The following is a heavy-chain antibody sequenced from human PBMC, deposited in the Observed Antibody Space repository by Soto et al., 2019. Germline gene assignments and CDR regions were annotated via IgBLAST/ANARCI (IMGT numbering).Heavy chain of an antibody. D-gene: IGHD6-6*01. CDR1: GGSISSGGYY. CDR3: ARDVVEYSSSSPVYYYYGMDV. V-gene: IGHV4-31*03. CDR2: IYYSGST. Sequence: SETLSLTCTVSGGSISSGGYYWSWIRQHPGKGLEWIGYIYYSGSTYYNPSLKSRVTISVDTSKNQFSLKLSSVTAADTAVYYCARDVVEYSSSSPVYYYYGMDVWGQGTTVTVSS. J-gene: IGHJ6*02.